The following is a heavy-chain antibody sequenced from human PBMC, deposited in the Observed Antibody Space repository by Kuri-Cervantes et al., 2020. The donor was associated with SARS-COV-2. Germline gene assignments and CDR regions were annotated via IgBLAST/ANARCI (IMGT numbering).Heavy chain of an antibody. Sequence: GGSLRLSCAASGFTFSSYSMSWVRQAPGKGLEWVSSISSSSSYIYYADSVKGRFTISRDNAKNSLYLQMNGLRAEDTAVYYCARDSSGYSWPIDYWGQGTRVTVSS. CDR3: ARDSSGYSWPIDY. J-gene: IGHJ4*02. CDR1: GFTFSSYS. D-gene: IGHD3-22*01. CDR2: ISSSSSYI. V-gene: IGHV3-21*01.